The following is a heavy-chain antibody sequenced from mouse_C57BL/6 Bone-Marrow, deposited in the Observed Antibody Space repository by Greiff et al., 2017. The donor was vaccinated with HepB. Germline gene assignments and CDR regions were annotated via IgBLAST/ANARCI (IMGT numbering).Heavy chain of an antibody. V-gene: IGHV5-2*01. Sequence: EVKVVESGGGLVQPGESLKLSCESNEYEFPSHDMPWVRKTPEKRLELVAAINSDGGSTYYPDTMERRFIISRDNTKKTLYLQLSSLRSEDSALYYCARREIYYGSPAGFAYWGQGTLVTVSA. CDR3: ARREIYYGSPAGFAY. CDR1: EYEFPSHD. J-gene: IGHJ3*01. D-gene: IGHD2-1*01. CDR2: INSDGGST.